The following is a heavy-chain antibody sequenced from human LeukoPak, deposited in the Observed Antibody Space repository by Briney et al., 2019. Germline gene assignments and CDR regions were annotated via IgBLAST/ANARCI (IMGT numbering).Heavy chain of an antibody. D-gene: IGHD3-16*01. CDR3: ARHDTYADY. CDR1: GGSFSGYY. Sequence: ASETLSLTCAVYGGSFSGYYWSWIRQPPGKGLEWIGEINHSGSTNYNPSLKSRVTISVDTSKNQFSLKLSPVTAADTAVYYCARHDTYADYWGQGTLVTVSS. V-gene: IGHV4-34*01. CDR2: INHSGST. J-gene: IGHJ4*02.